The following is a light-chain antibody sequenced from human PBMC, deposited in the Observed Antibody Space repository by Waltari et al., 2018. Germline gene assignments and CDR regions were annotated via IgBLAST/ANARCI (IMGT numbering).Light chain of an antibody. CDR1: QSVLYSSNNKNY. V-gene: IGKV4-1*01. CDR3: QQYYSTPL. J-gene: IGKJ2*01. CDR2: WAS. Sequence: DIVMTQSPDSLDVSLGERATINCTSSQSVLYSSNNKNYLAWYQQKPGQPPKLLIYWASTRESGVPDRFSGSGSGTDFTLTISSLQAEDVAVYYCQQYYSTPLFGQGTKLEIK.